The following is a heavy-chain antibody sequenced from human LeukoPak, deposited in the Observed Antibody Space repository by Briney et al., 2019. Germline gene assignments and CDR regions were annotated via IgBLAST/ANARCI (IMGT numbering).Heavy chain of an antibody. J-gene: IGHJ4*02. V-gene: IGHV1-2*02. Sequence: VASVKVSCKASGYTFTGYYIHWVRLAPGQGLQWMGWINSNSGGTNYAQKFQGRVTMTRDTSISTAYMDLSSLISDDTAVYYCARDRGPEWWGSFDCWGQGTLVTVSS. CDR2: INSNSGGT. CDR3: ARDRGPEWWGSFDC. CDR1: GYTFTGYY. D-gene: IGHD3-16*01.